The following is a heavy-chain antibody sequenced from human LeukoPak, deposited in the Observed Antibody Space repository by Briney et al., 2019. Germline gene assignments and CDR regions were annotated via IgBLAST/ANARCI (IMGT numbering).Heavy chain of an antibody. Sequence: GSLRRSCAASGFTFSSCAMSWVRQAPGKGLEWVSAISGSGGSTYYADSVKGRFTISRDNSKNTLFLQMNSLRAEDTAVYYCAKGTYSSSPRDYWGQGTMGSVSS. CDR2: ISGSGGST. CDR3: AKGTYSSSPRDY. D-gene: IGHD6-6*01. V-gene: IGHV3-23*01. J-gene: IGHJ4*02. CDR1: GFTFSSCA.